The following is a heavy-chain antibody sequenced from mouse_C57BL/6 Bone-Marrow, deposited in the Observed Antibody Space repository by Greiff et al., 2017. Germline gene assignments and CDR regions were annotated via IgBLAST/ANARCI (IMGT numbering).Heavy chain of an antibody. V-gene: IGHV1-52*01. Sequence: QVQLQQPGAELVRPGSSVKLSCKASGYTFTSYWMHWVKQRPIQGLEWIGNIDPSDSETHYNQKFKDKATLTVDKSTSTAYMQLSSLTSEDSAVYYCARSRPWLRRLNYWGQGTTRTVSS. D-gene: IGHD2-2*01. CDR2: IDPSDSET. CDR3: ARSRPWLRRLNY. CDR1: GYTFTSYW. J-gene: IGHJ2*01.